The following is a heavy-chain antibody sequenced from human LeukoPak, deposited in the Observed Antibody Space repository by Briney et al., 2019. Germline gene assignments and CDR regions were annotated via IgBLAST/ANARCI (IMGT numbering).Heavy chain of an antibody. J-gene: IGHJ4*02. CDR1: GGSISNYF. V-gene: IGHV4-59*01. CDR2: IYYSDST. CDR3: TTDSVLEWLLPPRGY. D-gene: IGHD3-3*01. Sequence: SETLSLTCTVSGGSISNYFWSWIRQPPGKGLECIGYIYYSDSTNYNPSLKSRVTISVDTSKNQFSLKLSSVTAADTAVYYCTTDSVLEWLLPPRGYWGQGTLVTVSS.